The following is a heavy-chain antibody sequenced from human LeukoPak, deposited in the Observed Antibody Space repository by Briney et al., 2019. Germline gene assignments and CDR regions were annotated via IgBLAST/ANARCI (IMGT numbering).Heavy chain of an antibody. CDR3: ARNRYFDWLSVLDY. CDR2: ISPTGSTT. V-gene: IGHV3-74*01. J-gene: IGHJ4*02. CDR1: GFSFSGHW. Sequence: GGSLRLSCTASGFSFSGHWMHWARQLPGKGLVWVSRISPTGSTTSYADSVKGRFTISRDNSKNTLYLQMNSLRAGDTAVYYCARNRYFDWLSVLDYWGQGTLVTVSS. D-gene: IGHD3-9*01.